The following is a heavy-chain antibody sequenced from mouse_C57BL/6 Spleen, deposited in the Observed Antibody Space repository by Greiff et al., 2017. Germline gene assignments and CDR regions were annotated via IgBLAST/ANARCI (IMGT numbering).Heavy chain of an antibody. V-gene: IGHV5-17*01. CDR2: ISSGSSTI. Sequence: EVKLEESGGGLVKPGGSLKLSCAASGFTFSDYGMHWVRQAPEKGLEWVAYISSGSSTIYYADTVKGRFTISRDNAKNTLFLQMTSLRSEDTAMYYCARPGYYGNGWFAYWGQGTLVTVSA. J-gene: IGHJ3*01. CDR1: GFTFSDYG. CDR3: ARPGYYGNGWFAY. D-gene: IGHD2-1*01.